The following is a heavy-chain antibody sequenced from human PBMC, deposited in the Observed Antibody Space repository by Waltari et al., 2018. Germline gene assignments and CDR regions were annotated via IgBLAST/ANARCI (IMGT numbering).Heavy chain of an antibody. V-gene: IGHV4-38-2*01. CDR3: ARGPILPYCSGGSCSGFDY. J-gene: IGHJ4*02. Sequence: QVQLQESGPGLVKPSETLSLTCAVSGYSISSGYYWGWIRQPPGKGLEWIGSIYHSGSTSYHPSLKSRVTISVDTSKNQFSLKLSSVTAADTAVYYCARGPILPYCSGGSCSGFDYWGQGTLVTVSS. CDR1: GYSISSGYY. D-gene: IGHD2-15*01. CDR2: IYHSGST.